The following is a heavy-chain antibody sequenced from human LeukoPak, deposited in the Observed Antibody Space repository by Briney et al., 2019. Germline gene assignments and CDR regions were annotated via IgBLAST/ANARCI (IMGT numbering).Heavy chain of an antibody. D-gene: IGHD6-13*01. J-gene: IGHJ6*03. CDR1: GDSISMHY. CDR3: ARGRVSSSSWSSTYYYYFYMDV. V-gene: IGHV4-59*11. CDR2: IDHTGST. Sequence: PSETLSLTCSVSGDSISMHYWSWIRQPPGRGLEWIGYIDHTGSTNYNPSLNSRVTISRDTSKNHFSLELSSVTAADTAVYFCARGRVSSSSWSSTYYYYFYMDVWGKGTTVTVSS.